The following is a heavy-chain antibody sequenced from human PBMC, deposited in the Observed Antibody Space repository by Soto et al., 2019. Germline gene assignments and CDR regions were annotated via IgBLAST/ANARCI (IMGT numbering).Heavy chain of an antibody. J-gene: IGHJ5*02. CDR3: ARGGFGELNVAWFDP. CDR1: GGSISSGGYY. V-gene: IGHV4-31*03. CDR2: SYYSGST. D-gene: IGHD3-10*01. Sequence: QVQLQESGPGLVKPSQTLSLTCTVSGGSISSGGYYWSWIRQHPGKGLEWIGYSYYSGSTYYNPSHKSRVTISVDTSKNQFSLKLSSVTAADTAVYYCARGGFGELNVAWFDPWGQGTLVTVSS.